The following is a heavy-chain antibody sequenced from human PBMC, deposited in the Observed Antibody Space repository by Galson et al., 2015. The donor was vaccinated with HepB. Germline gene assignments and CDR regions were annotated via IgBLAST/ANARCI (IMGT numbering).Heavy chain of an antibody. CDR2: INPNSGGT. V-gene: IGHV1-2*06. CDR1: GYTFTGYY. D-gene: IGHD6-19*01. J-gene: IGHJ4*02. CDR3: ARAGWYGSGWYLSYFDY. Sequence: SVKVSCKASGYTFTGYYMHWVRQAPGQGLEWMGRINPNSGGTNYAQKFQGRVTMTRDTSISTAYMELSRLRSDDTAVYYCARAGWYGSGWYLSYFDYWGQGTLVTVSS.